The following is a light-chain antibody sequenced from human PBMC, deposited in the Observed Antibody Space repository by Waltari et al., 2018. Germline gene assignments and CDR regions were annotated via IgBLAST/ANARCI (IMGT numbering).Light chain of an antibody. V-gene: IGKV3-11*01. Sequence: EIVFTQSPVSLSLSPGEPATLSCRASQSVRKFLACSQHRPGQAPRLLVYDASNPATGIPARFSVSGSGTGFTLTISSLEPEDFAVYYCQQRAKWPLTFGGGTRVEI. CDR2: DAS. J-gene: IGKJ4*01. CDR1: QSVRKF. CDR3: QQRAKWPLT.